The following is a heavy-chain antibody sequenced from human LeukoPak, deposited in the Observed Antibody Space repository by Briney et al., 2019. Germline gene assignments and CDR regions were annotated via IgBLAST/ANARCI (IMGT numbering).Heavy chain of an antibody. CDR3: ARDSRRGWELLAGTDY. D-gene: IGHD1-26*01. J-gene: IGHJ4*02. CDR2: ISSSSSYI. V-gene: IGHV3-21*01. CDR1: GFTFSSYS. Sequence: GGSLRLSCAASGFTFSSYSMNWVRQAPGKGLEWVSSISSSSSYIYYADSVKGRFTISRDNAKNSLYLQMNSLRAEDTAVYYCARDSRRGWELLAGTDYWGQGTLVTVSS.